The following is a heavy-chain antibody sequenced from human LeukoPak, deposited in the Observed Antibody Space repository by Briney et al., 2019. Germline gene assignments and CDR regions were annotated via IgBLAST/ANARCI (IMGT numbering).Heavy chain of an antibody. Sequence: PGGSLRLSCAASGFTFIGSWMSGVRQAAGKGREWVANINQDGSAKNYLDSVKGRFTISIDRGKNSLYLQMNSLRDEDTAVYYCARELSWSGRDYWGQGTLVTVSS. CDR3: ARELSWSGRDY. CDR1: GFTFIGSW. J-gene: IGHJ4*02. V-gene: IGHV3-7*01. D-gene: IGHD3-3*01. CDR2: INQDGSAK.